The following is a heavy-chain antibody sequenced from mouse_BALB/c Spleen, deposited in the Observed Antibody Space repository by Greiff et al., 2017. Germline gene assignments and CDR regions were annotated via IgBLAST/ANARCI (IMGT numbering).Heavy chain of an antibody. V-gene: IGHV3-2*02. Sequence: EVKLQESGPGLVKPSQSLSLTCTVTGYSITSDYAWNWIRQFPGNKLEWMGYISYSGSTSYNPSLKSRISITRDTSKNQFFLQLNSVTTEDTATYYCARSGLWLRRAVAWFAYWGQGTLVTVSA. CDR3: ARSGLWLRRAVAWFAY. D-gene: IGHD2-2*01. CDR2: ISYSGST. CDR1: GYSITSDYA. J-gene: IGHJ3*01.